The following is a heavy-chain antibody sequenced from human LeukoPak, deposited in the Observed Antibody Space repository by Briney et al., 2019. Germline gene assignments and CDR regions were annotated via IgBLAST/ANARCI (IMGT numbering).Heavy chain of an antibody. D-gene: IGHD6-19*01. CDR2: IRHVGENS. J-gene: IGHJ6*02. CDR1: GFPFDHFG. CDR3: AKDKYSSGRLDPRSYYYGMDV. V-gene: IGHV3-30*02. Sequence: GGSLRLSCAASGFPFDHFGMHWIRQAPGKGLEWVAFIRHVGENSFVADSVKGRFTISRDNSRNTMHLQMNSLRAEDTAVYYCAKDKYSSGRLDPRSYYYGMDVWGQGTTVTVSS.